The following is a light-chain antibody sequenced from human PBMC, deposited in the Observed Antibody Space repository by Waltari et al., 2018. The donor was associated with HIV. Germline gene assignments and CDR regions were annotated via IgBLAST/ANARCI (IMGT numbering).Light chain of an antibody. V-gene: IGLV3-25*03. CDR3: QSADKNIKSVV. CDR2: KDS. CDR1: VLSKQF. J-gene: IGLJ2*01. Sequence: SSELTQPPSVSVSPGQTAGITCSGDVLSKQFVYWYQQKTGQAPSLLIYKDSQRPAGVPERCSVSTTGTTVTLTITGVLAEDEAEYYCQSADKNIKSVVFGGGTKLTVL.